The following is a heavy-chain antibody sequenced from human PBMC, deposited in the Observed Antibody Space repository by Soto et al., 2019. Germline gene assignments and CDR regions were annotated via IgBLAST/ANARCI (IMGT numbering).Heavy chain of an antibody. CDR3: TTVVATILGYYYYGMDV. Sequence: VGSLRLSCAASGFTFSGSAMHWVRQASGKGLEWVGRIRSKANSYATAYAASVKGRFTISRDDSKNTAYLQMNSLKTEDTAVYYCTTVVATILGYYYYGMDVWGQGTTVTVSS. CDR1: GFTFSGSA. J-gene: IGHJ6*02. V-gene: IGHV3-73*01. D-gene: IGHD5-12*01. CDR2: IRSKANSYAT.